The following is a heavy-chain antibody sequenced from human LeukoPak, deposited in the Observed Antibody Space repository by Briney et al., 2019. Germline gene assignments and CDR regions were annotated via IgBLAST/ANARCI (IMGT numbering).Heavy chain of an antibody. J-gene: IGHJ4*02. V-gene: IGHV3-48*01. D-gene: IGHD2-15*01. CDR1: GFTFSSYS. Sequence: GGSLRLSCAASGFTFSSYSMNWVRQAPGKGLEWVSYISSSSTTIYYADSVKGRFTISRDNSKNTLYLQMNSLRAEDTAVYYCARDGRISGVVAATDFDYWGQGTLVTVSS. CDR3: ARDGRISGVVAATDFDY. CDR2: ISSSSTTI.